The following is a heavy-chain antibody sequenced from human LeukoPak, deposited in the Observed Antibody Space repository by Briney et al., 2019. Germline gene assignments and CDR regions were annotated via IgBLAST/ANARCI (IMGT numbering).Heavy chain of an antibody. CDR3: ARDSGLVSSLGFHY. V-gene: IGHV1-69*05. CDR1: GGTFSSYA. J-gene: IGHJ4*02. CDR2: IIPIFGTA. Sequence: GSSVKVSCKASGGTFSSYAISLVRQAHGRGLEWMGRIIPIFGTANYAQKFQGRGTITTDESTRTAYMELSSLRSEDTAVYYCARDSGLVSSLGFHYWGQGTLVTVSS. D-gene: IGHD6-6*01.